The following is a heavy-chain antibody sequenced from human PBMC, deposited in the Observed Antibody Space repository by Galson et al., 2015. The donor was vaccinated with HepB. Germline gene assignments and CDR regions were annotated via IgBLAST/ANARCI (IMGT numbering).Heavy chain of an antibody. D-gene: IGHD6-13*01. J-gene: IGHJ4*02. CDR3: ARWPGTFDY. Sequence: SLRLSCAASGFSFSDYWMSWVRQAPGKGLEWVANINKDGSEKYYVDSVKGRFTIFRDNAKNSLYLQMNSLRAEDTAAYYCARWPGTFDYWGQGTLVTVSS. CDR1: GFSFSDYW. V-gene: IGHV3-7*03. CDR2: INKDGSEK.